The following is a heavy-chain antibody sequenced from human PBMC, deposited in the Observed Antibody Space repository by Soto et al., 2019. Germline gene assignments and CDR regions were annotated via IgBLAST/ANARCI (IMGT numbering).Heavy chain of an antibody. J-gene: IGHJ5*02. D-gene: IGHD3-10*01. V-gene: IGHV4-30-4*01. CDR3: ARGRHFYYGSGSFHDP. CDR2: INHSGST. CDR1: GGSISSGDYY. Sequence: SETLSLTCTVSGGSISSGDYYWSWIRQPPGKGLEWIGEINHSGSTNYNPSLKSRVTISVDTSKNQFSLKLSSVTAADTAVYYCARGRHFYYGSGSFHDPWGQGTLVTVSS.